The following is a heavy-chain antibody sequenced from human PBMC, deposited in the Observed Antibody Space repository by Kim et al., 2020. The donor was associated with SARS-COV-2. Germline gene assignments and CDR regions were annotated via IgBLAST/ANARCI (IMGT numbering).Heavy chain of an antibody. J-gene: IGHJ6*02. CDR1: GFTFSTYS. Sequence: GGSLRLSCAASGFTFSTYSMSWVRQAPVKGLEWVSSISSSSNYIYYADSVKGRFTISRDNAKNSLYLQMNSLRAEDTAVYFCARDQIETGTPYYYYGMDVWGQGTTVTVSS. CDR3: ARDQIETGTPYYYYGMDV. D-gene: IGHD1-1*01. V-gene: IGHV3-21*01. CDR2: ISSSSNYI.